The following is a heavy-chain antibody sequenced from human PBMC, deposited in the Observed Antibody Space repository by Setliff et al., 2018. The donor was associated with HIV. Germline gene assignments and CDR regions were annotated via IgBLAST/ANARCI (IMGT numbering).Heavy chain of an antibody. D-gene: IGHD1-26*01. J-gene: IGHJ4*02. CDR1: GFTFSTYV. Sequence: GGSLRLSCAASGFTFSTYVLSWVRQAPGKGLEWVSALTGDGVNTYYADSVKGRFTISRDNSQNMLFLQMNSLRVEDTAVYYCAKAVVSGTYHFDYWGQGTLVTVSS. V-gene: IGHV3-23*01. CDR2: LTGDGVNT. CDR3: AKAVVSGTYHFDY.